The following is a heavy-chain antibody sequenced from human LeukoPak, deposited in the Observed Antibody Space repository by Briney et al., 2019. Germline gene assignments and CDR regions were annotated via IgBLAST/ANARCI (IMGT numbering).Heavy chain of an antibody. V-gene: IGHV3-74*01. D-gene: IGHD6-19*01. Sequence: PGGSLRLSCAASGFTFNNYWMHWVRQGLGKGLVWVSPINPDGTVTTYADSVKGRFTISRDNAKNTLYLQMNSLRAEDTAVYYCVRDSPSGFFDLWGRGTLVTVSS. CDR3: VRDSPSGFFDL. J-gene: IGHJ2*01. CDR2: INPDGTVT. CDR1: GFTFNNYW.